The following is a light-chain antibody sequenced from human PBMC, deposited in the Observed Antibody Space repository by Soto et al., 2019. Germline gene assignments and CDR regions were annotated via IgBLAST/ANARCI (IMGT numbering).Light chain of an antibody. CDR2: GNS. V-gene: IGLV1-40*01. J-gene: IGLJ2*01. CDR3: QSYDSSLSGYVV. Sequence: QPVLTQPPSVSGAPGQRVTISCTGSSSNIGAGYDVHWYQQLPGTTPKLLIYGNSNRPSGVPDRFSGSKSGTSASLAITGLQAEDEADYCQSYDSSLSGYVVFGGGTKLTVL. CDR1: SSNIGAGYD.